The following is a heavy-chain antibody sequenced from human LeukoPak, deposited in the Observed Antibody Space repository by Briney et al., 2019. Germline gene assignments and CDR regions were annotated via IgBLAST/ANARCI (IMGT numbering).Heavy chain of an antibody. CDR1: GFTFSRYS. Sequence: GGSLRLSCAASGFTFSRYSMNWVRQAPGKGLEWVSSISSNSRYIYYADSMRGRFTISRDNAKNSLYLQMNSLKPEDTAVYYCARVAEAAAFDSWGQGTLVTVSS. V-gene: IGHV3-21*06. J-gene: IGHJ4*02. CDR2: ISSNSRYI. CDR3: ARVAEAAAFDS. D-gene: IGHD6-13*01.